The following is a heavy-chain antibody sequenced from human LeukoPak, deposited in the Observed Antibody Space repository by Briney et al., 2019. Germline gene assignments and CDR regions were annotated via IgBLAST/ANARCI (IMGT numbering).Heavy chain of an antibody. J-gene: IGHJ4*02. Sequence: GGSLRLSCEASGFTFGSHAMYWVRQAPGKGLEWVAGIFGSGGSPHYADSVKGRFTISRDNSRNTVYLQINSLRAEDTAVYYCGKTTVGYSSGQRPAWPVDYWGQGTLVTVSS. V-gene: IGHV3-23*01. CDR1: GFTFGSHA. CDR3: GKTTVGYSSGQRPAWPVDY. CDR2: IFGSGGSP. D-gene: IGHD5-18*01.